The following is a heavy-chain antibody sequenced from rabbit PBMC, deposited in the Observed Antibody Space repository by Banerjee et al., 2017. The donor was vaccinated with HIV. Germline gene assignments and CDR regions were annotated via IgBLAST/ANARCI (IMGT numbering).Heavy chain of an antibody. Sequence: QSLEESGGDLVQPGGSLKLSCKASGFDFSSSYWICWVRQAPGKGLEWIGYIETVSGTTHYATWVNGRFTISSHNAQNTLYLQMTSLTAADTATYFCARDLTGYAGLNLWGPGTLVTVS. J-gene: IGHJ4*01. D-gene: IGHD4-2*01. CDR1: GFDFSSSYW. V-gene: IGHV1S40*01. CDR2: IETVSGTT. CDR3: ARDLTGYAGLNL.